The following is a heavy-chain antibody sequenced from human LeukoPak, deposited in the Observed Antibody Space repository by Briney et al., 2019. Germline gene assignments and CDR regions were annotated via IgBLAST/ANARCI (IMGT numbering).Heavy chain of an antibody. Sequence: SETLSLTCTVSGGSITGHYWSWIRQSPGKGLEWIGYIYYSGSTNCNPSLKSRVTISVDTSKNQFSLKLSSVTAADTAMYYCARELGCSSSRCYSDNWFDPWGLGTLVTVSS. V-gene: IGHV4-59*11. J-gene: IGHJ5*02. D-gene: IGHD2-2*01. CDR1: GGSITGHY. CDR3: ARELGCSSSRCYSDNWFDP. CDR2: IYYSGST.